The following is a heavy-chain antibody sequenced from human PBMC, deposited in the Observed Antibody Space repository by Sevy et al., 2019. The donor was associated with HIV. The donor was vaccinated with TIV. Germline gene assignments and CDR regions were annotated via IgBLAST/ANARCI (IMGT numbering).Heavy chain of an antibody. V-gene: IGHV3-7*01. Sequence: GGSLRLSCAASGFTFSTYWMSWVRQAPGKGLEWVATMKQDGSEKDYVDSVKGRFTISRDNAKNSLYLQMNSRRGEDTAVYYCVREGLGGYSYSLDSWGQGTLVTVSS. CDR1: GFTFSTYW. J-gene: IGHJ4*02. CDR2: MKQDGSEK. D-gene: IGHD5-18*01. CDR3: VREGLGGYSYSLDS.